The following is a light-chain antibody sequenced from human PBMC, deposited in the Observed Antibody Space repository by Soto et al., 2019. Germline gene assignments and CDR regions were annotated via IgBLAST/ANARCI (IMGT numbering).Light chain of an antibody. Sequence: EIMLTQSPCTLSLSTGERATLSCRASQSVSNNYLAWYQQKPGQAPRLLIYGASNRATGIPDRFSGSGSGTDFTLTISRLEPEDFAVYYCQQYGSSGTFGQGTRW. CDR2: GAS. V-gene: IGKV3-20*01. J-gene: IGKJ1*01. CDR1: QSVSNNY. CDR3: QQYGSSGT.